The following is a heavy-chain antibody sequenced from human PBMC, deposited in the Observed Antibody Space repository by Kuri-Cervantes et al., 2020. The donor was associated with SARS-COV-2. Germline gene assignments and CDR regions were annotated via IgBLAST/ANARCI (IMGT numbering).Heavy chain of an antibody. CDR2: IYYSGTT. D-gene: IGHD2-15*01. J-gene: IGHJ5*02. V-gene: IGHV4-59*08. CDR1: GGSISSYY. CDR3: ARHAVYCSGGSCYGNWFDP. Sequence: SETLSLTCTVSGGSISSYYWNWIRRPPGKGLEWIGYIYYSGTTNYNPSLKSRVTISVDTSKNQFSLKLSSVTAADTAVYYCARHAVYCSGGSCYGNWFDPWGQGTLVTVSS.